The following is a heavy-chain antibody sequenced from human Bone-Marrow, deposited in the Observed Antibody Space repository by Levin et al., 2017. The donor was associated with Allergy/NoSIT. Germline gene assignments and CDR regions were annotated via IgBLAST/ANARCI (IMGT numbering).Heavy chain of an antibody. Sequence: ASVKVSCKAFGGSFSNYAISWVRQAPGQGLEWVGRIIPNLGLTDYAQQFQDGVTITADKSKSTAYMEPSSLRFEDTAVYYCSRNSLTGYYEYWGQGTLVNVSS. J-gene: IGHJ4*02. CDR1: GGSFSNYA. CDR2: IIPNLGLT. V-gene: IGHV1-69*04. CDR3: SRNSLTGYYEY. D-gene: IGHD3-9*01.